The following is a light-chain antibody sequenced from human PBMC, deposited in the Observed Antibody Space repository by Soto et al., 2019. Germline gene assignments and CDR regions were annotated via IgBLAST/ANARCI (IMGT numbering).Light chain of an antibody. CDR3: QQYSSSPGT. J-gene: IGKJ1*01. CDR1: QTISSNY. V-gene: IGKV3-20*01. Sequence: ETALTQSPGTLSLSPGERATLSCRASQTISSNYLAWYRQTPGQAPSLLIYGASNRATGIADMFSGSGSRTDFTLIISRLEPEDVAQYYCQQYSSSPGTFGQGTKVEIK. CDR2: GAS.